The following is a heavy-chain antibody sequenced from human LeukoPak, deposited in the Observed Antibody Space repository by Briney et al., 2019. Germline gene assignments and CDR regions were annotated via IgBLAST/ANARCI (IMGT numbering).Heavy chain of an antibody. J-gene: IGHJ4*02. V-gene: IGHV3-48*01. CDR2: ISSGSRTI. CDR1: GFTFSSYS. Sequence: GGSLRLSCAASGFTFSSYSMNWVRQAPGKGPEGLSYISSGSRTIFYGDSVKGRFIISRDNAKNSLYLLMNSLRADDTAVYYCARESITGDRDFDYWGQGTLITVSS. CDR3: ARESITGDRDFDY. D-gene: IGHD7-27*01.